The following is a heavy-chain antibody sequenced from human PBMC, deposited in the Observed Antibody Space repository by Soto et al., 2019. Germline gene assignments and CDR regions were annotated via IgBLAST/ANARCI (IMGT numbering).Heavy chain of an antibody. D-gene: IGHD5-12*01. Sequence: GESLKISCKGSGYSFTSYWIGWVRQMPGKGLEWMGVIYPGDSDTRYSPSFQGQVTISADKSISTAYQQWSSLKASDTAMYYCARRWLQSPYAFDIWGQGTMVTVSS. CDR1: GYSFTSYW. CDR2: IYPGDSDT. CDR3: ARRWLQSPYAFDI. J-gene: IGHJ3*02. V-gene: IGHV5-51*01.